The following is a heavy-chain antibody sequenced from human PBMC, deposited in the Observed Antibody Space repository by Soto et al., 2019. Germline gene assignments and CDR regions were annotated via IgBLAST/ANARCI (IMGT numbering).Heavy chain of an antibody. D-gene: IGHD4-17*01. CDR1: GYTFTSYG. V-gene: IGHV1-18*01. J-gene: IGHJ4*02. Sequence: QVQLVQSGAEVKKPGASVKVSCKASGYTFTSYGISWVRQAPGQGLEWMGWINAYNGNTNHAQKLQGRVTMTTDTSTSTAYIALRTLRSDDTALYYCATDPTVVIDYWGQGTLVTVSS. CDR2: INAYNGNT. CDR3: ATDPTVVIDY.